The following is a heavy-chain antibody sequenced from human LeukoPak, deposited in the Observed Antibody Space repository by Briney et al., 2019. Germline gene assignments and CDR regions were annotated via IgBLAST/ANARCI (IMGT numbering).Heavy chain of an antibody. CDR2: INHSGST. CDR1: GGSFSGYY. Sequence: SETLSLTCAVYGGSFSGYYWSWIRQPPGKGLEWIGEINHSGSTNYNPSLKSRVTMSVDTSKNQFSLKLSSVTAADTAVYYCARRGTSHSYFDYWGQGTLVTVSS. D-gene: IGHD2-2*01. J-gene: IGHJ4*02. V-gene: IGHV4-34*01. CDR3: ARRGTSHSYFDY.